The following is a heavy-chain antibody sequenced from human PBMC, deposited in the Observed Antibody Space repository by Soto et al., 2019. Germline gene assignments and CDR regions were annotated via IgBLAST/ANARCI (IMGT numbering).Heavy chain of an antibody. D-gene: IGHD6-13*01. V-gene: IGHV4-34*01. CDR1: GGSFSGYY. Sequence: KASETLSLTCAVYGGSFSGYYWSWIRQPPGKGLEWIGEINHSGSTNYNPSLKSRVTISVDTSKNQFSLKLSSVTAADTAVYYCARVRWYGWFDPWGQGTLVTVSS. CDR3: ARVRWYGWFDP. J-gene: IGHJ5*02. CDR2: INHSGST.